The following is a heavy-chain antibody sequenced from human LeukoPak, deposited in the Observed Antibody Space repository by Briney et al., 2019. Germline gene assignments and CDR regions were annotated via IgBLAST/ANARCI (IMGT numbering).Heavy chain of an antibody. CDR2: IYYSGST. V-gene: IGHV4-59*01. CDR3: ARRVLHYYYDSSGYPISGAFDI. CDR1: GVSISSYY. Sequence: SETLSLTCTVSGVSISSYYWSWIRQPPGKGLEWIGYIYYSGSTNYNPSLKSRVTISVDTSKNQFSLKLSSVTAADTAVYYCARRVLHYYYDSSGYPISGAFDIWGQGTMVTVSS. D-gene: IGHD3-22*01. J-gene: IGHJ3*02.